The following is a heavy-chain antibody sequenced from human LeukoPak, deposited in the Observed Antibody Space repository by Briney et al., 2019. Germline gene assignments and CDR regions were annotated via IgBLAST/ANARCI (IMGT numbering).Heavy chain of an antibody. D-gene: IGHD4-17*01. V-gene: IGHV4-30-4*08. CDR1: GGSISSYY. CDR2: IYYSGST. Sequence: PSETLSLTCTVSGGSISSYYWSWIRQPPGKGLEWIGYIYYSGSTYYNPSLKSRVTISVDTSKNQFSLKLSSVTAADTAVYYCARDYGDYQRGGSWFDPWGQGTLVTVSS. CDR3: ARDYGDYQRGGSWFDP. J-gene: IGHJ5*02.